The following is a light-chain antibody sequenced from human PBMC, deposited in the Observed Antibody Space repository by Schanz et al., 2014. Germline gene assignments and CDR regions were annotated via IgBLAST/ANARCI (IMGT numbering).Light chain of an antibody. CDR2: DVS. V-gene: IGLV2-14*03. J-gene: IGLJ1*01. Sequence: QSALTQPASVSGSPGQSITISCTGTSSDVGGYDFVSWYQQHPDKAPKLMIYDVSNRPSGVSNRFSASKSGNTASLTISGLQAEDEADYYCSSYTSSSTLYVFGTGTKLTVL. CDR1: SSDVGGYDF. CDR3: SSYTSSSTLYV.